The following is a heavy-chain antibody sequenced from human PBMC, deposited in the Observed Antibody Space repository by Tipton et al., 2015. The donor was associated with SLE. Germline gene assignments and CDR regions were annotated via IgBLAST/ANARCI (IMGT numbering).Heavy chain of an antibody. CDR3: AKEGRYVDY. V-gene: IGHV3-30*02. Sequence: SLRLSCAASGFTFSSYGMHWVRQAPGKGLEWVAFIPYDGSNKYYADSVKGRFTISRDNSKSTLYLQMNSLTAEDTAMYYCAKEGRYVDYWGQGTLVTVSS. CDR1: GFTFSSYG. CDR2: IPYDGSNK. J-gene: IGHJ4*02.